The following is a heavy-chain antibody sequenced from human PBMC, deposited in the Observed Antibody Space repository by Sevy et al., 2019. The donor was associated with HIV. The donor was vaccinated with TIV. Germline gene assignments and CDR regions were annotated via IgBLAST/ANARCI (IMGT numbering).Heavy chain of an antibody. CDR1: GGSISSYY. CDR3: ARDRDGYNYYYYYYMDV. J-gene: IGHJ6*03. V-gene: IGHV4-4*07. Sequence: SETLSLTCTVSGGSISSYYWSWIRQPAGKGLEWIGRIYTSGSTNYNPSLKSRVTMSVDTSKNQFSLKLGSVTAADTAVYYCARDRDGYNYYYYYYMDVWGKGTTVTVSS. CDR2: IYTSGST. D-gene: IGHD5-12*01.